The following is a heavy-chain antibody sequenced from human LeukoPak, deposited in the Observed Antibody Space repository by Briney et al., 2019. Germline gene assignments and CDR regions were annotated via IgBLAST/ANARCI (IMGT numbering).Heavy chain of an antibody. V-gene: IGHV3-64*02. J-gene: IGHJ4*02. Sequence: PGGSLRLSCAASGFTFSNYAMHWVRQAPGKGLEYVSGISSHGDGTYNADSVKGRFTISRDNSKNTLYLQMNSLRAEDTAVYYCAKGIDSSLDYWGQGTLVTVSS. D-gene: IGHD3-22*01. CDR1: GFTFSNYA. CDR2: ISSHGDGT. CDR3: AKGIDSSLDY.